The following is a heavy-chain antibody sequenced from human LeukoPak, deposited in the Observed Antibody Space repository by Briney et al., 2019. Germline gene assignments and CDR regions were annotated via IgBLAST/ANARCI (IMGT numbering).Heavy chain of an antibody. V-gene: IGHV3-30*18. J-gene: IGHJ5*02. D-gene: IGHD3-3*01. CDR1: GFTFSSYG. CDR2: ISYDGSNQ. Sequence: PGRSLRLSCAASGFTFSSYGMHWVRQAPGKGLEWVAVISYDGSNQYYADSVKGRFTISRDNSKNTLYLQMSSLRAEDTAVYYCAKDFYNWFDPWGQGTLVTVSS. CDR3: AKDFYNWFDP.